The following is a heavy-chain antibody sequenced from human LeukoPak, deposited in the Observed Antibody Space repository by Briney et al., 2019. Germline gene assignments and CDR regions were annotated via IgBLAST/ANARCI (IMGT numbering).Heavy chain of an antibody. D-gene: IGHD2-2*01. CDR2: INPNSGGT. Sequence: ASVKVSCKASGYTFTGYYMHWVRQAPGQGLEWMGRINPNSGGTNYAQKFQGRVTMTRDTSISTAYMELSRLRSDDTAVYYCARGGDCSSTSCHLRRNWFDPWGQGTLVTVSS. J-gene: IGHJ5*02. CDR1: GYTFTGYY. CDR3: ARGGDCSSTSCHLRRNWFDP. V-gene: IGHV1-2*06.